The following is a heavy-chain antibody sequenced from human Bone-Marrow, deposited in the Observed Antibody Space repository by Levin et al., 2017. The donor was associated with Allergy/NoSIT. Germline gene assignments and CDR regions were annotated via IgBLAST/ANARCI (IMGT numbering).Heavy chain of an antibody. Sequence: GGSLRLSCAASGFTFSSYAMHLVRQAPGKGLEWVAVISYDGSNKYYADSVKGRFTISRDNSKNTLYLQMNSLRAEDTAVYYCARVTYYYDSSGYSYFDYWGQGTLVTVSS. D-gene: IGHD3-22*01. J-gene: IGHJ4*02. CDR3: ARVTYYYDSSGYSYFDY. V-gene: IGHV3-30-3*01. CDR2: ISYDGSNK. CDR1: GFTFSSYA.